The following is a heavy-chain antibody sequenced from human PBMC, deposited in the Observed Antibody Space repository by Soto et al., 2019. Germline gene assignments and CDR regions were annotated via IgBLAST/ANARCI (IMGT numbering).Heavy chain of an antibody. Sequence: QVQLVESGGGVVQPGRSLRLSCAASGFTFSSYGMHWVRQAPGKGLEWVAVIWYDGSNKYYADSVKGRFTISRDNSKNTLYLQMNSLRAEGTAVYYCPRGKGFTFGGRGGAFDIWGQGTMVTVSS. CDR2: IWYDGSNK. V-gene: IGHV3-33*01. CDR1: GFTFSSYG. J-gene: IGHJ3*02. CDR3: PRGKGFTFGGRGGAFDI. D-gene: IGHD3-16*01.